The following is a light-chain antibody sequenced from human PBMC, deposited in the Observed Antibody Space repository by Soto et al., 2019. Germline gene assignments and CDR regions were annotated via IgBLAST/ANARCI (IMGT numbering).Light chain of an antibody. Sequence: EIVLTQSPATLSLSPGERVTLPCRASQSVSSSLAWYQQKPGQAPRLLIHDASNSATGIPVRFSGSGSGTDFTLTISSLEPEDFAVYYCQQRTNWPPTFGQGTRLEIK. CDR3: QQRTNWPPT. V-gene: IGKV3-11*01. CDR2: DAS. J-gene: IGKJ5*01. CDR1: QSVSSS.